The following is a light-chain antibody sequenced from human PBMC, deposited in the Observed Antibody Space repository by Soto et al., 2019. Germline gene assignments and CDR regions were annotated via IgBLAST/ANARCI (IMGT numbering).Light chain of an antibody. Sequence: EIVLTQSPGTLSLSPGERATLSCRASQSVSSSYLAWYQQKPGQAPRLLTYGASSRATGIPDRFSGSGSGTDYTLPISRLEPEDFASYYCHQFVSSPWTFGQGPKVELK. CDR3: HQFVSSPWT. V-gene: IGKV3-20*01. CDR2: GAS. CDR1: QSVSSSY. J-gene: IGKJ1*01.